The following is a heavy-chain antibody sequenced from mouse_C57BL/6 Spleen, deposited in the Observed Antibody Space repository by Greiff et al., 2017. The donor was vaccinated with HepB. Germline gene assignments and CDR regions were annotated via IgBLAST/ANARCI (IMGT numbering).Heavy chain of an antibody. CDR1: GYAFSSYW. CDR3: ARSPPDYGSSYWYFDV. D-gene: IGHD1-1*01. J-gene: IGHJ1*03. CDR2: IYPGDGDT. V-gene: IGHV1-80*01. Sequence: VQLQQSGAELVKPGASVKISCKASGYAFSSYWMNWVKQRPGKGLEWIGQIYPGDGDTNYNGKFKGKATLTADKSSSTAYMQLSSLTSEDSAVYFCARSPPDYGSSYWYFDVWGTGTTVTVSS.